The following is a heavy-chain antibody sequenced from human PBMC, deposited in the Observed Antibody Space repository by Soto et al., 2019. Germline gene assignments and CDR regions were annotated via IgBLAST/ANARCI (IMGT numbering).Heavy chain of an antibody. D-gene: IGHD6-13*01. Sequence: SLTCAVYGGSFSGYYWSWIRQPPGKGLEWIGEINHSGSTNYNPSLKSRVTISVDTSKNQFSLKLSSVTAADTAVYYCARGLRPRIAAAGNGMDVWGQGTTVTVSS. CDR2: INHSGST. CDR3: ARGLRPRIAAAGNGMDV. CDR1: GGSFSGYY. J-gene: IGHJ6*02. V-gene: IGHV4-34*01.